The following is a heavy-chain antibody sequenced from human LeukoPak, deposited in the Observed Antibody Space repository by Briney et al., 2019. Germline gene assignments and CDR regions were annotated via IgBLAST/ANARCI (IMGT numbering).Heavy chain of an antibody. CDR1: GYSFTSYW. CDR2: IYPGDSDT. J-gene: IGHJ4*02. D-gene: IGHD5-18*01. CDR3: ARTRPSYSYGYPYYFDY. Sequence: GESLKISCKGSGYSFTSYWIGWVRQLPGKGLEWMEIIYPGDSDTRYSPSFQGQVLISADKSINTAYVQWSSLKASDTAMYYCARTRPSYSYGYPYYFDYWGQGTLVTVSS. V-gene: IGHV5-51*06.